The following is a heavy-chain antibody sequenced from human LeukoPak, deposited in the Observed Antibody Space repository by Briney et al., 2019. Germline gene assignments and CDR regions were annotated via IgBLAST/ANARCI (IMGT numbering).Heavy chain of an antibody. J-gene: IGHJ4*02. D-gene: IGHD1-1*01. CDR3: AKSPKTGFLFDY. V-gene: IGHV4-59*01. CDR2: IYDRGST. Sequence: SETLSLTCTVSGGSISSYYWSWIRQPPGKGLEWIGNIYDRGSTKYNPSLKSRVTISVDTSKNQFSLRLSSVTAADTAVYYCAKSPKTGFLFDYWGKGTLVTVSS. CDR1: GGSISSYY.